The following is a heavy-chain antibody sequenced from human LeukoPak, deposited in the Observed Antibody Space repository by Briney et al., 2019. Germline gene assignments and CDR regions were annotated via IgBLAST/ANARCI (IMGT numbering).Heavy chain of an antibody. D-gene: IGHD6-13*01. CDR2: IYYSGST. CDR1: GGSISSYY. CDR3: ARHLRGEQQLSGSDY. Sequence: PSETLSLTCTVSGGSISSYYWSWIRQPPGKGLEWIGYIYYSGSTKYNPSLRSRVTISADTSKNQFSLKLSSVTAADTAVYYCARHLRGEQQLSGSDYWGQGTPVTVSS. V-gene: IGHV4-59*08. J-gene: IGHJ4*02.